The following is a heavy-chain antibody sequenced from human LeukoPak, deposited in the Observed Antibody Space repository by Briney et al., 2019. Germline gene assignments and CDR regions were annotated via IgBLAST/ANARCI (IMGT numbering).Heavy chain of an antibody. CDR2: ISGSGDST. CDR3: AKTRPLDSSSWSHGDY. V-gene: IGHV3-23*01. D-gene: IGHD6-13*01. J-gene: IGHJ4*02. Sequence: GGSLRLSCAASGFTFSSYAMSWVRQAPGKGLEWVSAISGSGDSTYYGDSVKGRFTISRDNSKNTLYLQMNSLRVEDTAVYYCAKTRPLDSSSWSHGDYWGQGTLVTVSS. CDR1: GFTFSSYA.